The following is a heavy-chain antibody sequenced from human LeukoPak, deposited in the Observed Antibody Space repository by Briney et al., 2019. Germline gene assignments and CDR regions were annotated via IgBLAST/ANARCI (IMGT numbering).Heavy chain of an antibody. CDR3: ARRITATQGGGFDI. CDR2: ISSSGST. D-gene: IGHD1-7*01. Sequence: SETLSLTCTDSGDSISSGEYYWSWIRQPAGKGLEWIGRISSSGSTNYNPSLKSRVTISVDTSKNQFSLKLSSVTAADTAVYYCARRITATQGGGFDIWGQGTMVTVSS. J-gene: IGHJ3*02. V-gene: IGHV4-61*02. CDR1: GDSISSGEYY.